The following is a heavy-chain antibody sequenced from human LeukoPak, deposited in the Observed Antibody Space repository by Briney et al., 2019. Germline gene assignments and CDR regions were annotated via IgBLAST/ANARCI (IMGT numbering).Heavy chain of an antibody. V-gene: IGHV3-7*01. D-gene: IGHD3-22*01. CDR2: IKQDGSEK. CDR1: GFSFSKFA. J-gene: IGHJ4*02. CDR3: ARDLVWDYYDSSGYNDY. Sequence: GGSLRLSCAASGFSFSKFAMTWVRQAPGKGLEWVANIKQDGSEKYYVDSVKGRFTISRDNAKNSLYLQMNSLRAEDTAVYYCARDLVWDYYDSSGYNDYWGQGTLVTVSS.